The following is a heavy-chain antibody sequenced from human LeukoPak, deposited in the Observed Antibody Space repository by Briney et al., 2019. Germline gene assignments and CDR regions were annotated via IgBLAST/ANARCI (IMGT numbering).Heavy chain of an antibody. CDR3: ARDPFSMWHGFDY. D-gene: IGHD3-10*02. CDR1: GYTFTGYY. CDR2: INPNSGGT. J-gene: IGHJ4*02. V-gene: IGHV1-2*02. Sequence: ASVKVSCKASGYTFTGYYMHWVRQAPGQGLEWMGWINPNSGGTSYAQKFQGRVTMTRNTSISTAYMELNRLRSDDTAVYYCARDPFSMWHGFDYWGQGTLVTVSS.